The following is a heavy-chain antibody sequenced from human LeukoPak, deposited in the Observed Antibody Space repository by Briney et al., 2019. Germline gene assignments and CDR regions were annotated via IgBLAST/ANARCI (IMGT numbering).Heavy chain of an antibody. D-gene: IGHD6-19*01. V-gene: IGHV4-34*01. CDR1: GGSFSGYY. CDR3: ARYGSGWYGN. CDR2: INHSGST. Sequence: PSETLSLTCAVYGGSFSGYYWSWIRQPPGKGLEWIGEINHSGSTNYNPSLKSRVTISVDTSKNQFSLKLSSVTAADTAVYYCARYGSGWYGNWGQGTLVTVSS. J-gene: IGHJ4*02.